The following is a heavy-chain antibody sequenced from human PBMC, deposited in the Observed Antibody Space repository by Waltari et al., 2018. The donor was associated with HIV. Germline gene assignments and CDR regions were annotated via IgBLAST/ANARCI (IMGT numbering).Heavy chain of an antibody. D-gene: IGHD2-15*01. J-gene: IGHJ4*02. CDR3: ARGFRVGCSDATCYSHY. CDR2: SSGDGSST. V-gene: IGHV3-74*01. Sequence: EVQLLESGGGLVQPGGSLRLSCAASGFTFSSYWMHWVRPAPGKGLVGAARSSGDGSSTAYADSVKGRFTISRDNAKNRLYLQVNSLRAEDTAVYYCARGFRVGCSDATCYSHYWGQGTLVTVSS. CDR1: GFTFSSYW.